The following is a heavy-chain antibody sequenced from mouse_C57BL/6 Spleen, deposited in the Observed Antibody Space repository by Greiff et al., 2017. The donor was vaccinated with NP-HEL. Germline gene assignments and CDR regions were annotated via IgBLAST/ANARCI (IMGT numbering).Heavy chain of an antibody. Sequence: VQLQQSGAELVRPGSSVKLSCKASGYTFTSYWMDWVKQRPGQGLEWIGNIYPSDSETHYNQKFKDKATLTVDKSSSTAYMQLSSLTSEDSAVYYCARTGTRWYFDVWGTGTTVTVSS. J-gene: IGHJ1*03. V-gene: IGHV1-61*01. CDR1: GYTFTSYW. D-gene: IGHD4-1*01. CDR3: ARTGTRWYFDV. CDR2: IYPSDSET.